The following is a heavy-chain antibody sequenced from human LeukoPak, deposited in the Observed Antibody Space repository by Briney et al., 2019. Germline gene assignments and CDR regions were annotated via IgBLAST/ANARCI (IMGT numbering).Heavy chain of an antibody. CDR2: ISGSGGST. D-gene: IGHD3-22*01. CDR1: GFTFSSYA. J-gene: IGHJ4*02. CDR3: AKGDTYYYDSSGYFG. V-gene: IGHV3-23*01. Sequence: GGSLRLSCAASGFTFSSYAMSWVRQAPGKGLEWVSAISGSGGSTYYADSVEGRFTISRDNSKNTLYLQMNSLRAEDTAVYYCAKGDTYYYDSSGYFGWGQGTLVTVSS.